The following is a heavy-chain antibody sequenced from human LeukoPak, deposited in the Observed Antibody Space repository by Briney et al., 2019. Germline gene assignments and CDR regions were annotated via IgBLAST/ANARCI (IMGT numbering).Heavy chain of an antibody. CDR2: MNPNSGNT. D-gene: IGHD6-13*01. Sequence: ASVKVSCKASGYTFTSYDINWVRQATGQGLEWMGWMNPNSGNTGYAQKFQGRVTMTRNTSISTAYMELSSLRSEDTAVYYRARSSSSWYDWFDPWGQGTLVTVSS. J-gene: IGHJ5*02. CDR3: ARSSSSWYDWFDP. V-gene: IGHV1-8*01. CDR1: GYTFTSYD.